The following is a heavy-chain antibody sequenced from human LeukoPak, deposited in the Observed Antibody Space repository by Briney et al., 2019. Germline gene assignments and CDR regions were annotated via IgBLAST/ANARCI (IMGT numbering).Heavy chain of an antibody. J-gene: IGHJ6*02. CDR3: ARDLRPYSSSWYAYYYYGMDV. D-gene: IGHD6-13*01. CDR2: ISYDGSNK. V-gene: IGHV3-30-3*01. CDR1: GFTFSSYA. Sequence: GGSLRLSCAASGFTFSSYAMHWVRQAPGKGLEWVAVISYDGSNKYYADSVEGRFTISRDNSKNTLFLQMNSLRAEDTAVYYCARDLRPYSSSWYAYYYYGMDVWGQGTTVTVSS.